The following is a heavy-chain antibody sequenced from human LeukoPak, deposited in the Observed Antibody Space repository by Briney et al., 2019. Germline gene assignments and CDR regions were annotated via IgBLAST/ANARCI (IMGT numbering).Heavy chain of an antibody. Sequence: PSETLSLTCAVYGGSFSGYYWSWIRQPPGKGLEWIGEINHSGSTNHNPSLKSRVTISVDTSKNQFSLKLSSVTAADTAVYYCARTGAYSSSWEYDYWGQGTLVTVSS. CDR3: ARTGAYSSSWEYDY. V-gene: IGHV4-34*01. D-gene: IGHD6-13*01. CDR1: GGSFSGYY. CDR2: INHSGST. J-gene: IGHJ4*02.